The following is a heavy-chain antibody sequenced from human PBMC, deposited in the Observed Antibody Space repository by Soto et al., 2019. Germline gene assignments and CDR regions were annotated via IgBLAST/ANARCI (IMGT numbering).Heavy chain of an antibody. D-gene: IGHD6-13*01. CDR2: INHSGST. CDR3: ARGVSSSSWYGYYYYYYGMDV. Sequence: QVQLQQWGAGLLKPSETLSLTCAVYDGSFSGYYWSWIRQPPGKGLEWIGEINHSGSTNYNPSLKSRVTISVDTSKNQFSLKLSSVTAADTAVYYCARGVSSSSWYGYYYYYYGMDVWGQGTTVTVSS. J-gene: IGHJ6*02. CDR1: DGSFSGYY. V-gene: IGHV4-34*01.